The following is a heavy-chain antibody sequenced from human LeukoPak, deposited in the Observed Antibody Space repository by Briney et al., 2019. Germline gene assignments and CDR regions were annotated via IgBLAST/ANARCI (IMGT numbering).Heavy chain of an antibody. CDR3: AKDSDIVVVVAAVLGPY. CDR2: IRYDGSNK. Sequence: GGSLRLSCVASGFTFSSYGMHWVRQAPGKGLEWVAFIRYDGSNKYYADSVKGRFTISRDNSKNTLYLQMNSLRAEDTAVYYCAKDSDIVVVVAAVLGPYWGQGTLVTVSS. V-gene: IGHV3-30*02. D-gene: IGHD2-15*01. CDR1: GFTFSSYG. J-gene: IGHJ4*02.